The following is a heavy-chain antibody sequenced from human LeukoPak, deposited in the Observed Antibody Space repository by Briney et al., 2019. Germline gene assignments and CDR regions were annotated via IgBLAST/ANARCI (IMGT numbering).Heavy chain of an antibody. Sequence: GRSLRLSCAASGFTFSSYWMHWVRQAPGKGLXXXXXINSDGSSTSYADSVRGRFTISRDNAKNTLYLQMNSLRAEDTAVYYCAREIFGSGSYPDYWGQGTLVTVSS. CDR1: GFTFSSYW. V-gene: IGHV3-74*01. CDR2: INSDGSST. J-gene: IGHJ4*02. CDR3: AREIFGSGSYPDY. D-gene: IGHD3-10*01.